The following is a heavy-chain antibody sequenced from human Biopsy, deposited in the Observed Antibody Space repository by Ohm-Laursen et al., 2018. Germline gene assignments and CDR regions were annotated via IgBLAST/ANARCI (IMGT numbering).Heavy chain of an antibody. CDR3: ARWETTLGRSLDS. D-gene: IGHD1-26*01. CDR2: MSPNTGNT. CDR1: GYTFTSHD. Sequence: ASVKVSCRAPGYTFTSHDINWVRQATGQGLEWMGWMSPNTGNTVYAQRFQDRVTMTSDTSTGTAYMELTSLTSDDTAVYFCARWETTLGRSLDSWGQGILVTVSS. J-gene: IGHJ4*02. V-gene: IGHV1-8*01.